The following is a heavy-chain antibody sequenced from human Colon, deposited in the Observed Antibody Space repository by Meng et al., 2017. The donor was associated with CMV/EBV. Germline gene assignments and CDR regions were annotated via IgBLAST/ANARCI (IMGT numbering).Heavy chain of an antibody. CDR2: INSDGSST. Sequence: GESLKISCAASGFTFSSYWMHWVRQAPGKGLVWVSRINSDGSSTSYADSVKGRFTISRDNAKNTLYLQMNSLRGEDTAVYYCARGTPYYDFWSGYYTLDYWGQGTLVTLL. D-gene: IGHD3-3*01. CDR3: ARGTPYYDFWSGYYTLDY. V-gene: IGHV3-74*01. J-gene: IGHJ4*02. CDR1: GFTFSSYW.